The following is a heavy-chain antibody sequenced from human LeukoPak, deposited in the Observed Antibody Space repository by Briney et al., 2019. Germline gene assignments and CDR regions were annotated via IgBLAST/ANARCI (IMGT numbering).Heavy chain of an antibody. Sequence: PSETLSLTCAVYGGSFSGYYWSWIRQPPGKGLEWIGEINHSGSTNYNPSLKSRVTISVDMSKNQYSLKLSSVTAADTAVYYCARGPPAKPGTGYYYGMDVWGQGTTVTVSS. CDR2: INHSGST. J-gene: IGHJ6*02. D-gene: IGHD2-2*01. CDR1: GGSFSGYY. CDR3: ARGPPAKPGTGYYYGMDV. V-gene: IGHV4-34*01.